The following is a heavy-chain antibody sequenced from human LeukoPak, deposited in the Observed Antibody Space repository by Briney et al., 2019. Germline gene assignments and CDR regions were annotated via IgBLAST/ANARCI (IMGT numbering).Heavy chain of an antibody. CDR1: GFTFSNYW. CDR3: VRGQTIDY. V-gene: IGHV3-74*01. J-gene: IGHJ4*02. CDR2: IKSDGTGI. D-gene: IGHD3-3*01. Sequence: PGGSLTLSCTTSGFTFSNYWMYWVRQAPGKGLMWVSRIKSDGTGITYTDSVEGRFTISRDNDKNTLYLQMNSLRDEDTAVYYCVRGQTIDYWGQGTLVTVSS.